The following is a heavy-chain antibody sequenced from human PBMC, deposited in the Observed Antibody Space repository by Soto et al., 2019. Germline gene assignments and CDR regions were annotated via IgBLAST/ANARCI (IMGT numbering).Heavy chain of an antibody. CDR2: ISTSGSYK. CDR1: GFTFSDYY. Sequence: QVQLVESGGDLVKPGGSLRLSCAVSGFTFSDYYMTWIRQAPGKGLEWVSYISTSGSYKNYGDSVKGRFTISRDNAKNLLYLQMNSVRADDTAVYYCARDQDRDGDENMFDYWGQGTLVTVSS. CDR3: ARDQDRDGDENMFDY. D-gene: IGHD2-21*01. J-gene: IGHJ4*02. V-gene: IGHV3-11*06.